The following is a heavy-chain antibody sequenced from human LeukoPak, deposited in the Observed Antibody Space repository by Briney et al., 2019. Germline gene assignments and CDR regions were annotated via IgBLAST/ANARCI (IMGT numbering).Heavy chain of an antibody. CDR2: FDPEDGET. Sequence: ASVKVSCKVSGYTLTELSMHWVRQAPGKGLEWMGGFDPEDGETIYAQKFQGRVTMTEDTSTDTAYMELSSLRSEDTAVYYCRFGYHHNYGMDVWGQGTTVTVSS. CDR3: RFGYHHNYGMDV. V-gene: IGHV1-24*01. CDR1: GYTLTELS. J-gene: IGHJ6*02. D-gene: IGHD5-18*01.